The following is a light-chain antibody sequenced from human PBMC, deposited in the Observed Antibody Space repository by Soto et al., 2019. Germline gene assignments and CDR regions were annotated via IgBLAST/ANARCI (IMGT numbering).Light chain of an antibody. J-gene: IGKJ1*01. Sequence: EIVITQSPATLSVSPGERATLSCRASQSVSSNLAWYQQKPGQAPMHLIYGASTRATGIPARFSGSGSGTDFTLTISSLQSEDCAVYYCQQYNNWPPGWTLGQGTKVDIK. V-gene: IGKV3-15*01. CDR2: GAS. CDR3: QQYNNWPPGWT. CDR1: QSVSSN.